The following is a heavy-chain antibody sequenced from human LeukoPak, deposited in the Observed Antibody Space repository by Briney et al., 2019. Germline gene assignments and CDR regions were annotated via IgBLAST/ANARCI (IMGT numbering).Heavy chain of an antibody. CDR1: LFTFSSHV. J-gene: IGHJ4*02. Sequence: GRSLRLSCAASLFTFSSHVMHWVRQAPGKGLEWVAAISHDGSNKYFADSVKGRFTISRDNSKNTLYLQMNSLRAEDTAVYYCAKADDDSHGYTNYFDYWGQGTLVTVSS. CDR2: ISHDGSNK. D-gene: IGHD3-22*01. V-gene: IGHV3-30*04. CDR3: AKADDDSHGYTNYFDY.